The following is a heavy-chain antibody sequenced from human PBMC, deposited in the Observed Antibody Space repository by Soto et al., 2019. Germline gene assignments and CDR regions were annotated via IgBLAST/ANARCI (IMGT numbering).Heavy chain of an antibody. CDR1: GGSFSGCY. CDR2: INHSGST. V-gene: IGHV4-34*01. J-gene: IGHJ3*02. Sequence: PSETLSLTCAVYGGSFSGCYWSWIRQPPGKGLEWIGEINHSGSTNYNPSLKSRVTISVDTSKNQFSLKLSSVTAADTAVYYCARGVLRFPFIWGQGTMVTVSS. CDR3: ARGVLRFPFI. D-gene: IGHD3-3*01.